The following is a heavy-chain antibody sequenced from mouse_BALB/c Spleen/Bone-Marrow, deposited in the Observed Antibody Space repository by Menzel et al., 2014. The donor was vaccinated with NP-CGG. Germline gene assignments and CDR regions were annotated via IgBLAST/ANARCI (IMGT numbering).Heavy chain of an antibody. Sequence: VQLQESGAELAKPGASVKMSCKASGYTFTSYWMHWVKQRPGQGLEWIGYINPSTGYTEYNQKFKDKATLTADKSSSTAYMQLSSLTSEDSAVYYCARQITTVDYAMDYWRQGTSVTVSS. CDR1: GYTFTSYW. V-gene: IGHV1-7*01. D-gene: IGHD1-1*01. J-gene: IGHJ4*01. CDR3: ARQITTVDYAMDY. CDR2: INPSTGYT.